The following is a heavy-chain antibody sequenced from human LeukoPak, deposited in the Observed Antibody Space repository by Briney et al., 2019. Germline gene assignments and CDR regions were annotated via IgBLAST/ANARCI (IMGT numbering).Heavy chain of an antibody. V-gene: IGHV4-39*07. CDR1: GGSISSSTYY. D-gene: IGHD4-23*01. CDR2: ISYTGIT. CDR3: ARVKAVVTPWVFDY. J-gene: IGHJ4*02. Sequence: SETLSLTCTVSGGSISSSTYYWGWIRQPPGKGLAWIGRISYTGITYYNPSLKSRVTISVDTSKNQFSLKLSSVTAADTAVYFCARVKAVVTPWVFDYWGQGSLVTVSS.